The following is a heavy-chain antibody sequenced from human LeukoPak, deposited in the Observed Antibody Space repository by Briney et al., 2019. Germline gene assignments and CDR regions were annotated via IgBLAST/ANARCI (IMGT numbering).Heavy chain of an antibody. V-gene: IGHV3-66*01. CDR3: AKDSRDVSFDY. D-gene: IGHD2-2*01. CDR2: IYAGGST. Sequence: GGSLRLSCAASGFTVSSNYMRWVRQAPGKGLEWVSVIYAGGSTYYADSVKGRFTISRDNSKNTLYLQMNSLRAEDTAVYYCAKDSRDVSFDYWGQGTLVTVSS. CDR1: GFTVSSNY. J-gene: IGHJ4*02.